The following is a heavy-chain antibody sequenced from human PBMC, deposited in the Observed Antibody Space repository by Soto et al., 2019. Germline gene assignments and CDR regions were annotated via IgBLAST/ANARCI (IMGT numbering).Heavy chain of an antibody. CDR3: AREGGVRDYIGMDV. J-gene: IGHJ6*02. CDR2: IIPIFGTA. D-gene: IGHD3-3*01. V-gene: IGHV1-69*12. CDR1: GGTFSSYA. Sequence: QVQLVQSGAEVKKPGSSVKVSCKASGGTFSSYAISWVRQAPGQGLEWMGGIIPIFGTANYAQKFQGRVTXTAXEXTSTAYMELSSLRSEDTAVYYCAREGGVRDYIGMDVWGQGTTVTVSS.